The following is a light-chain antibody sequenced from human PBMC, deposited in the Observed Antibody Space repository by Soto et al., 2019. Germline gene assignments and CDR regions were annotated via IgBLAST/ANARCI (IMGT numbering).Light chain of an antibody. V-gene: IGKV3-15*01. J-gene: IGKJ5*01. CDR3: QQYNYWPPIT. CDR1: QSVNSK. CDR2: GAS. Sequence: EIVMTQSPATLSASPGERFTLSFRASQSVNSKVAWYQQKPGQAPRLLIYGASTRATGIPARFSGSGSGTEFTLTISSLQSEDFAVYYCQQYNYWPPITFGQGTRLEIK.